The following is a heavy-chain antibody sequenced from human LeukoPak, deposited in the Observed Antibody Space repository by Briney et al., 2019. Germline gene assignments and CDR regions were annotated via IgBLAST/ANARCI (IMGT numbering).Heavy chain of an antibody. J-gene: IGHJ4*02. CDR3: ARPRSLLYLFDY. Sequence: ASVKVSCKASGYTFSSYYMHWVRQAPGQGLEWMGIINPSGGSASYAQKFQGRDTMTRDTSTSTVYMEVSSLRSEDTAVYYCARPRSLLYLFDYWGQGTLVTVSS. CDR1: GYTFSSYY. CDR2: INPSGGSA. D-gene: IGHD2-8*01. V-gene: IGHV1-46*01.